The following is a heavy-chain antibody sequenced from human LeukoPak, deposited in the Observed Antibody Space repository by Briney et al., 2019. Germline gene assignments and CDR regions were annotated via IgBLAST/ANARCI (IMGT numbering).Heavy chain of an antibody. CDR3: AIDFKQNDYVPGGFDY. Sequence: GASVKVSCKASGYTFTGYYMHWVRQAPGQGLEWMGWINPNSGGTNYAQKFQGRVTMTRDTSISTAYMELSRLRSDDTAVYYCAIDFKQNDYVPGGFDYWGQGTLVTVSS. CDR2: INPNSGGT. CDR1: GYTFTGYY. J-gene: IGHJ4*02. V-gene: IGHV1-2*02. D-gene: IGHD4-17*01.